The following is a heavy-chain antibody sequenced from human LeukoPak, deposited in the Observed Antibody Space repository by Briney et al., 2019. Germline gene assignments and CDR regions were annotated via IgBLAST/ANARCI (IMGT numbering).Heavy chain of an antibody. CDR3: ARVGKWGAHPDFDY. J-gene: IGHJ4*02. CDR1: GFTFSNYW. D-gene: IGHD1-26*01. CDR2: IAVDGSTI. V-gene: IGHV3-74*01. Sequence: PGGSVTLSCAASGFTFSNYWMHWVRQAPGKGLVWVSRIAVDGSTIHYADSVKGRFTISRDNAKNTLYLQMNSLRAEDTAVYYCARVGKWGAHPDFDYWGQGTLVTVSS.